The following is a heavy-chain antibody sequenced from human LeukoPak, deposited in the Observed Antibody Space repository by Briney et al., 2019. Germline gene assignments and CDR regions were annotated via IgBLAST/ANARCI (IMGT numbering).Heavy chain of an antibody. Sequence: SETLSLTRSVSADHLRDYYWNWVRQSPEKGLEWIGYVYYSGNTDYNPSLQSRVTISVDTSNNQFSLRLSSVTAADTAVYFCARGQFGAPPGYLDTWGQGTLVTVS. D-gene: IGHD3-10*01. J-gene: IGHJ5*02. CDR1: ADHLRDYY. CDR3: ARGQFGAPPGYLDT. CDR2: VYYSGNT. V-gene: IGHV4-59*01.